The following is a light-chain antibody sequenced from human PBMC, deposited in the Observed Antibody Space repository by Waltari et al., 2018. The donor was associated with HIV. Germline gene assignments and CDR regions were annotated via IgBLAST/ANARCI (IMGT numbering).Light chain of an antibody. V-gene: IGLV2-14*03. Sequence: QSALTQPAAVSGPPGQSITISCTGTSSDVGGYNYVSWYQQHPCKAPKLMIYDVSNRPSGVSKRFSGSKSGNTASLTISGLQAEDEADYYCSSYTSNITRVFGGGTKLTVL. J-gene: IGLJ3*02. CDR3: SSYTSNITRV. CDR1: SSDVGGYNY. CDR2: DVS.